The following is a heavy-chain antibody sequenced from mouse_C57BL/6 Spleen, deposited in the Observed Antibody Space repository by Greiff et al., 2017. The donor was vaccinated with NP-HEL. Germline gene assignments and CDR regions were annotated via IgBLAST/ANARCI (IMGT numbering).Heavy chain of an antibody. V-gene: IGHV14-4*01. Sequence: EVKLQESGAELVRPGASVKLSCTASGFNIKDDYMHWVKQRPEQGLEWIGWIDPENGDTEYASKFQGKATITADTSSNTAYLQLSSLTSEDTAVYYCTTLGRDAMDYWGQGTSVTVSS. CDR1: GFNIKDDY. J-gene: IGHJ4*01. D-gene: IGHD4-1*01. CDR3: TTLGRDAMDY. CDR2: IDPENGDT.